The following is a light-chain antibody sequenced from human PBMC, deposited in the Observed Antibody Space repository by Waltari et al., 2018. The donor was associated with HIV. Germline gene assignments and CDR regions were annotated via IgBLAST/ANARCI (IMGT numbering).Light chain of an antibody. J-gene: IGLJ2*01. CDR1: AFPTQF. V-gene: IGLV3-25*03. Sequence: SYELTQSPSLSVSPGQTARIPCSAAAFPTQFAYWYQQRPGQVPVLVIYKDTPRPSGILERFSGSSSGTTVTLTISGVQAEDEADYYCQSTDSSGIVIFGGGTKLTVL. CDR3: QSTDSSGIVI. CDR2: KDT.